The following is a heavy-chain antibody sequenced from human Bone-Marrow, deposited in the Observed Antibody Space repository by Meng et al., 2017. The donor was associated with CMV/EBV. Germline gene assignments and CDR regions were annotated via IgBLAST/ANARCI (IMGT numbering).Heavy chain of an antibody. CDR3: ARDGDIVVVPAAPRPYYYYYGMDV. V-gene: IGHV1-18*01. CDR2: ISAYNGNT. Sequence: ASVKVSCKASGYTFTSYGISWVRQAPGQGLEWMGWISAYNGNTNYAQKLQGRVTMTTDTSTSKAYLELRSLRSDDTAVYYSARDGDIVVVPAAPRPYYYYYGMDVWGQGTTVTVSS. D-gene: IGHD2-2*01. CDR1: GYTFTSYG. J-gene: IGHJ6*02.